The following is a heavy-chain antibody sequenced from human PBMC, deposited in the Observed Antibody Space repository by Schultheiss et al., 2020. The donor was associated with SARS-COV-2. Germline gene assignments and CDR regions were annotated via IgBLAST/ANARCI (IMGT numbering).Heavy chain of an antibody. CDR1: GYTFTGYY. CDR2: ISAYNGNT. J-gene: IGHJ6*02. D-gene: IGHD4-11*01. V-gene: IGHV1-18*04. CDR3: ARANTVTSWGRYYYYGMDV. Sequence: ASVKVSCKASGYTFTGYYMHWVRQASGQGLEWMGWISAYNGNTNYAQKLQGRVTMTTDTSTSTAYMELRSLRSDDTAVYYCARANTVTSWGRYYYYGMDVWGQGTTVTVSS.